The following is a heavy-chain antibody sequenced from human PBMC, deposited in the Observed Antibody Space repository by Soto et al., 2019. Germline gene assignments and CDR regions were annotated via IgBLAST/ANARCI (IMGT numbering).Heavy chain of an antibody. CDR2: INHSGGT. CDR3: ARDTYYDFWSGYYTGLSWFDP. D-gene: IGHD3-3*01. J-gene: IGHJ5*02. Sequence: PGGSLRLSCAASGFPFSGYYWSWIRQPPGKGLEWIGEINHSGGTNYNPSLKSRVTISVDTSKNQFSLKLSSVTAADTAVYYCARDTYYDFWSGYYTGLSWFDPWGQGTLVTVSS. V-gene: IGHV4-34*01. CDR1: GFPFSGYY.